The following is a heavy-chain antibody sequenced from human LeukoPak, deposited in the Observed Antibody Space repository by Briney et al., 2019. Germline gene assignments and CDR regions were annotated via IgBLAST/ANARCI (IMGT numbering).Heavy chain of an antibody. D-gene: IGHD2-21*01. Sequence: SETLSLTCTVSGASISSSDRYWGWIRQPPGKGLEWIGSIYYSGITYHNPSLKSRVTISVDTSNNQFSLRLSSVTAADTAVYYCVRERTMVGGADIWGQGTKVTVSS. V-gene: IGHV4-39*02. J-gene: IGHJ3*02. CDR1: GASISSSDRY. CDR2: IYYSGIT. CDR3: VRERTMVGGADI.